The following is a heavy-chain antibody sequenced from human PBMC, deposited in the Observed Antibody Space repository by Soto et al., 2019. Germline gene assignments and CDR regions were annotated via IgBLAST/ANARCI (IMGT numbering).Heavy chain of an antibody. Sequence: GGSLRLSWAASGVTFSSDSMNWVRQAPGKGLEWVSSISSSSSYIYYADSVKGRFTISRDNAKNSLYLQMTSLRAEDTAVYYCARDVYDFWSGKDAFHICGPRTLVTAS. D-gene: IGHD3-3*01. J-gene: IGHJ3*02. CDR1: GVTFSSDS. CDR3: ARDVYDFWSGKDAFHI. CDR2: ISSSSSYI. V-gene: IGHV3-21*01.